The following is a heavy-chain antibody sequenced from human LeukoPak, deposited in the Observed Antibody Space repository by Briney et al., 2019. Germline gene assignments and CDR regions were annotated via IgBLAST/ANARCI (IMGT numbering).Heavy chain of an antibody. V-gene: IGHV3-21*01. CDR2: ITSSSTYT. J-gene: IGHJ6*03. D-gene: IGHD1-26*01. CDR3: ARDPYSGTYGDTYYYYMDV. Sequence: GSLRLSCAASGFSFSSYNMNWVRQTPGKGLEWVSSITSSSTYTFYADSVKGRFTISRDNARNSLYLQMNSLRAEDTAVYYCARDPYSGTYGDTYYYYMDVWGKGTTVTISS. CDR1: GFSFSSYN.